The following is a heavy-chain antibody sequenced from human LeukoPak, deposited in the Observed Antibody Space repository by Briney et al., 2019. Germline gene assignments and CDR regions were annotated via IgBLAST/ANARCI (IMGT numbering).Heavy chain of an antibody. J-gene: IGHJ4*02. Sequence: SETLFLTCTVSGGSISSSSYYWDWIRQPPGKGLEWIGSIYYSGSTYYNPSLKSRVTISVDTSKNQFSLKLSSVTAADTAVYYCARPGNIAAAGFDYWGQGTLVTVSS. CDR2: IYYSGST. V-gene: IGHV4-39*01. CDR3: ARPGNIAAAGFDY. CDR1: GGSISSSSYY. D-gene: IGHD6-13*01.